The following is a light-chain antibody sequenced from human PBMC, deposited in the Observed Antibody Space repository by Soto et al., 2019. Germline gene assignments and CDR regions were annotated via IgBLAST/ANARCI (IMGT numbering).Light chain of an antibody. J-gene: IGKJ4*01. CDR1: QGVSSS. V-gene: IGKV3-15*01. Sequence: EIVMTQSPATLSVSPGERATLSCWASQGVSSSLAWYQQKPGQAPRLLIYGASTRAAGTPSRFSGSGSGTDFTLTISSLQSEDFALYYCLQYKDWLLTVGGGTKVDIK. CDR2: GAS. CDR3: LQYKDWLLT.